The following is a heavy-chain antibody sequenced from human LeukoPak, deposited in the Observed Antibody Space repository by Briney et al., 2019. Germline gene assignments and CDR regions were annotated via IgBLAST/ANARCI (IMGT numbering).Heavy chain of an antibody. V-gene: IGHV4-59*01. CDR1: GGSISSYY. D-gene: IGHD1-26*01. Sequence: SETLSLTCTVSGGSISSYYWSWIRQPPGKGLEWIGYIYYSGSTNYNPSLKSRVTISVDTSKNQFSLKLSSVTAADTAVYYCARVKGSGGSPGNYFDYWGQGTLVTVSS. CDR2: IYYSGST. J-gene: IGHJ4*02. CDR3: ARVKGSGGSPGNYFDY.